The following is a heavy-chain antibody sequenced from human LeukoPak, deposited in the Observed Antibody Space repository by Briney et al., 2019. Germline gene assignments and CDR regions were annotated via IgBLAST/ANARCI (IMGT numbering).Heavy chain of an antibody. D-gene: IGHD3-3*01. V-gene: IGHV4-30-2*01. CDR1: GGSISSGGYS. J-gene: IGHJ4*02. Sequence: PSETLSLTCAVSGGSISSGGYSWSWIRQPPGKGLEWIGYIYPSGSTYYNPSLKSRVTISVDRSKNQFSLKLSSVTAADTAVYYCARLRFLAEDPIGIFDYWGQGTLVTVSS. CDR3: ARLRFLAEDPIGIFDY. CDR2: IYPSGST.